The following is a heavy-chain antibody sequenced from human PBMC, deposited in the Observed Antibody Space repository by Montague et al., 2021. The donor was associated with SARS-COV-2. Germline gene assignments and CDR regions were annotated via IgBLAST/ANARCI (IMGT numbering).Heavy chain of an antibody. CDR3: ARHRNYGDHSLDNWFHP. V-gene: IGHV4-39*01. Sequence: SETLSLTCTVSGDSTSCPNCYWGWIRQAPGKGLDWIGTIYNSGTTYYNPSLKNRLTISIDTSQNQFSLKLTSVTAADTAVYYCARHRNYGDHSLDNWFHPWGQGTLVTVSS. CDR2: IYNSGTT. D-gene: IGHD4-17*01. J-gene: IGHJ5*02. CDR1: GDSTSCPNCY.